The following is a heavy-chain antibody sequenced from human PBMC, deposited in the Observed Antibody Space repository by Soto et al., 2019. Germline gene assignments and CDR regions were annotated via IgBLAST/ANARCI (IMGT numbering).Heavy chain of an antibody. CDR1: GPTLSEFS. CDR3: ATGVVWGSIYSLQY. J-gene: IGHJ4*02. D-gene: IGHD3-16*01. CDR2: YVPEDGKT. Sequence: QVQLEQSGAEVKKPGASVRVSCKISGPTLSEFSMHWVRQAPGKGLEWMGGYVPEDGKTSYAAKFQDRVIMTEDTSTDTAYMELSSLRSEDTAVYFCATGVVWGSIYSLQYWGQGTPVTVSS. V-gene: IGHV1-24*01.